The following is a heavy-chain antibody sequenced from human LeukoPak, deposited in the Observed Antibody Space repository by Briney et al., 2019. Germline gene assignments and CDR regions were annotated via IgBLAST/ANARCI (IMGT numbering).Heavy chain of an antibody. D-gene: IGHD4-17*01. CDR3: ARDFLPPAGLDGDLRLKPYYYYYGMDV. CDR2: IWYDGSNK. J-gene: IGHJ6*02. V-gene: IGHV3-33*08. Sequence: QPGGSLRLSCAASGFTFSSYWMSWVRQAPGKGLEWVAVIWYDGSNKYYADSVKGRFTISRDNSKNTLYLQMNSLRAEDTAVYYCARDFLPPAGLDGDLRLKPYYYYYGMDVWGQGTTVTVSS. CDR1: GFTFSSYW.